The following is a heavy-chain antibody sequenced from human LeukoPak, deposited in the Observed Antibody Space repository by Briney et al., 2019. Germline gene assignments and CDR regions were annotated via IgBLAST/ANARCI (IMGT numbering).Heavy chain of an antibody. CDR1: GGSISSYY. Sequence: PSETLSLTCTVSGGSISSYYWSWIRQPPGKGLEWIGEINHSGSTNYNPSLKSRVTISVDTSKNQFSLKLSSVTAADTAVYYCARDYPDGGGGRYFDWLPVFWGQGTLVTVSS. CDR2: INHSGST. V-gene: IGHV4-34*01. J-gene: IGHJ4*02. D-gene: IGHD3-9*01. CDR3: ARDYPDGGGGRYFDWLPVF.